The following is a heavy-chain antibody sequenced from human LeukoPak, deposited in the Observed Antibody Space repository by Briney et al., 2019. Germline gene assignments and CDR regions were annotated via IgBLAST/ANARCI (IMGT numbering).Heavy chain of an antibody. CDR2: IYSGGNT. Sequence: GGSLRLSCASSGFTVSSNYKSWVRQAPGKGLESVPVIYSGGNTRYAEAVKGRFTISRDNSNNTVYLQMNSLRDEDTAVYYCVRERTLRLLLTRDAFDIWGQGTMVTVSS. D-gene: IGHD3-22*01. CDR1: GFTVSSNY. V-gene: IGHV3-66*01. J-gene: IGHJ3*02. CDR3: VRERTLRLLLTRDAFDI.